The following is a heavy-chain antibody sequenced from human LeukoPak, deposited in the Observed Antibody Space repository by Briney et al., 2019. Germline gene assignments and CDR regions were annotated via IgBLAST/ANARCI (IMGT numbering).Heavy chain of an antibody. CDR1: GFTFSSYG. Sequence: GGSLRLSCAASGFTFSSYGMHWVRQAPGKGLEWVAFIRYDGSNKYYADSVKGRFTISRDNSKNTLYLQMNSLRAEDTAVYYCARDLKAGIGRYSTLSGTFDYWGQGTLVTVSS. J-gene: IGHJ4*02. V-gene: IGHV3-30*02. D-gene: IGHD1-26*01. CDR2: IRYDGSNK. CDR3: ARDLKAGIGRYSTLSGTFDY.